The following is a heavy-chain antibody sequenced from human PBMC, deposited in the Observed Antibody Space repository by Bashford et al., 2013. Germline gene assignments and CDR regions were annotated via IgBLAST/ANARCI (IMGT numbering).Heavy chain of an antibody. J-gene: IGHJ6*02. CDR2: ISSSSSYI. CDR1: GFTFSSYS. V-gene: IGHV3-21*01. D-gene: IGHD2-15*01. CDR3: AREIVVVVAATQYYYYGMDV. Sequence: GGPLRLSCAASGFTFSSYSMNWVRQAPGKGLEWVSSISSSSSYIYYADSVKGRFTISRDNAKNSLYLQMNSLRAEDTAVYYCAREIVVVVAATQYYYYGMDVWGQGTTVTVSS.